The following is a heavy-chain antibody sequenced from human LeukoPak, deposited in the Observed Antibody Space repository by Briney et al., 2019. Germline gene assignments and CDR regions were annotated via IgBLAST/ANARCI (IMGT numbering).Heavy chain of an antibody. CDR1: GGSFSGYY. Sequence: PSETLSLTCAVYGGSFSGYYWSWIRQPPGKGLEWIGEINHSGSTNYNPSLKSRVTISVDTSKNQFSLKLSSVTAVDTAVYYCARVYSSSGYNWFDPWGQGTLVTVSS. J-gene: IGHJ5*02. V-gene: IGHV4-34*01. CDR3: ARVYSSSGYNWFDP. D-gene: IGHD6-13*01. CDR2: INHSGST.